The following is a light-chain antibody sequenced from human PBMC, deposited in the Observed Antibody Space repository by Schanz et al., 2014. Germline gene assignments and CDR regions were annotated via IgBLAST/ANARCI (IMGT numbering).Light chain of an antibody. CDR2: GAS. CDR3: QQYHNWPRT. J-gene: IGKJ1*01. Sequence: EIVMTQSPGTLSVSPGERATLSCRASQSVSSNLAWYQQKPGQAPRLLMYGASTRATGIPARFSGRGSGTEFTLTISSLQAEDFAVYYCQQYHNWPRTFGQGTKVEIK. CDR1: QSVSSN. V-gene: IGKV3-15*01.